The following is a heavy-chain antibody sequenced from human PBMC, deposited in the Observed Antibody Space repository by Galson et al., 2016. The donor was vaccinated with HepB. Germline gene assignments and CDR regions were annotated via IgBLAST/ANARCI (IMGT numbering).Heavy chain of an antibody. J-gene: IGHJ4*02. CDR1: GFSFSSSG. CDR2: ITGRGDPT. Sequence: SLRLSCAASGFSFSSSGMSWVRQTPGRGLEWLSGITGRGDPTHYADSVRGRFTISRDNSKNTLYLYMNSLRAGDTAVYYCGKHGGFDYWGQGALVTVSS. D-gene: IGHD3-16*01. CDR3: GKHGGFDY. V-gene: IGHV3-23*01.